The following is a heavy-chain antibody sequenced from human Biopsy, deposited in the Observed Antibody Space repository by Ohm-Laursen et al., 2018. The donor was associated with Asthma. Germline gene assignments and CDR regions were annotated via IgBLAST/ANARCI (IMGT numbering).Heavy chain of an antibody. J-gene: IGHJ3*01. V-gene: IGHV1-3*04. CDR2: VNTGNGDT. CDR3: ARTYYDFLTGQVKDVFGV. D-gene: IGHD3-9*01. Sequence: ASVTGSCKASGYNFISFTIHWVRQAPGQRLEWMGWVNTGNGDTKYSQKFQGRVTITRDTSASTAYMELRSLRSEDTATYYCARTYYDFLTGQVKDVFGVWGQGTMVTVSS. CDR1: GYNFISFT.